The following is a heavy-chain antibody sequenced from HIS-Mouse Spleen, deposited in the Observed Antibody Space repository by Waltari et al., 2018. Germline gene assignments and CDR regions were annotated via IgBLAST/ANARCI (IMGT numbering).Heavy chain of an antibody. CDR1: GGSISSSSYY. CDR3: ARHEGQQLVTSLFDY. Sequence: QLQLQESGPGLVKPSETLSRTCTVPGGSISSSSYYWGWFRQPPGKGLEWIGSIYYSGSTYYNPSLKSRVTISVDTSKNQFSLKLSSVTAADTAVYYCARHEGQQLVTSLFDYWGQGTLVTVSS. CDR2: IYYSGST. J-gene: IGHJ4*02. V-gene: IGHV4-39*01. D-gene: IGHD6-13*01.